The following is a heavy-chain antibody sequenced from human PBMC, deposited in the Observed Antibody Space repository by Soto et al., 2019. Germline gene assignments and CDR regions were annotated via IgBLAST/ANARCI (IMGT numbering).Heavy chain of an antibody. Sequence: QVQLVESVGGVVQPGRSLRLSCAASGFTFSSYGMHWVRQAPGKGLEWVAVISYDVSNKYYADSVKGRFTISRDNSKTTLYLKMNSLRSEETVVYYCAKDQSYYCRSSSCYKAQFDYWGQGTLVTVFS. J-gene: IGHJ4*02. V-gene: IGHV3-30*18. CDR3: AKDQSYYCRSSSCYKAQFDY. CDR1: GFTFSSYG. CDR2: ISYDVSNK. D-gene: IGHD2-2*01.